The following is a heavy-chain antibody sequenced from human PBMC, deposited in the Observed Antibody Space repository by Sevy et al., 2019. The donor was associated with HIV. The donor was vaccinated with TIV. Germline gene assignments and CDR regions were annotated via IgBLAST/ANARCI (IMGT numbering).Heavy chain of an antibody. J-gene: IGHJ4*03. CDR1: GGIFRSNA. CDR3: ARDTHYYVSGSFDS. V-gene: IGHV1-69*13. D-gene: IGHD3-10*01. Sequence: ASVKVSCKASGGIFRSNAISWVRQAPGQGLEWVGGIIAVFGTTYYAQKFQGRVTLIADESTGTVHMELRSLRSEDTAIYYCARDTHYYVSGSFDSWGQGTMVTVSS. CDR2: IIAVFGTT.